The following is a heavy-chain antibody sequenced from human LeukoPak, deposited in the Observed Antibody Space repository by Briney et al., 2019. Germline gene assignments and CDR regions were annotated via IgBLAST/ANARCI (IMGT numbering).Heavy chain of an antibody. CDR3: ASSYDFWSAYYVY. D-gene: IGHD3-3*01. CDR1: GFMFSAYS. J-gene: IGHJ4*02. V-gene: IGHV3-48*04. Sequence: GGSLRLSCAASGFMFSAYSINWVRQAPGKGLEWVSYISSSPTTIYVADTVKGRFTISRDNAKNSLYLQMNSLRAEDTAVYYCASSYDFWSAYYVYWGQGTLVTVSS. CDR2: ISSSPTTI.